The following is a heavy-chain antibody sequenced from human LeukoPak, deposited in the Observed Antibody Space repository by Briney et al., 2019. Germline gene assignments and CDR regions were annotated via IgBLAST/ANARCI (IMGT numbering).Heavy chain of an antibody. D-gene: IGHD2-21*01. CDR3: ARGEYCGGDCYNYFDY. Sequence: ASVKVSCKASGYTFTSYAMNWVRQAPGQGLEWMGWINTNTGNPTYAQGFTGRFVFSLDTSVSTAYLQISSLKAEDTAVYYCARGEYCGGDCYNYFDYWGQGTLVTVSS. V-gene: IGHV7-4-1*02. J-gene: IGHJ4*02. CDR2: INTNTGNP. CDR1: GYTFTSYA.